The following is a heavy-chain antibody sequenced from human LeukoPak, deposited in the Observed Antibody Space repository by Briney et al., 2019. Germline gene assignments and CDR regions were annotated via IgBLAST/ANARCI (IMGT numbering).Heavy chain of an antibody. Sequence: GGSLRLSCAASGFTFSSYAMSWVRQAPGKGLEWVSAISGSGGSTYYADSVKGRFTISRDNSKNTLYLQMNSLRAEDTAVYYCAKVGDYYDSSGPGPHYFGYWGQGTLVTVSS. CDR3: AKVGDYYDSSGPGPHYFGY. D-gene: IGHD3-22*01. J-gene: IGHJ4*02. V-gene: IGHV3-23*01. CDR2: ISGSGGST. CDR1: GFTFSSYA.